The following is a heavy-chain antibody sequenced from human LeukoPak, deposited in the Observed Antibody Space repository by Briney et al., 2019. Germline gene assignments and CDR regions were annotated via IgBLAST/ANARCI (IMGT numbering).Heavy chain of an antibody. CDR3: ARGTNLAAAGTPFDY. V-gene: IGHV3-20*04. CDR1: GFTFDDYG. J-gene: IGHJ4*02. Sequence: GGSLRLSCAASGFTFDDYGMSWVRQAPGKGLEWVSAINWNGGSTGYADSVKGRFTISRDNAKNSLYLQMNSLRAEDTALYYCARGTNLAAAGTPFDYWGQGTLVTVSS. CDR2: INWNGGST. D-gene: IGHD6-13*01.